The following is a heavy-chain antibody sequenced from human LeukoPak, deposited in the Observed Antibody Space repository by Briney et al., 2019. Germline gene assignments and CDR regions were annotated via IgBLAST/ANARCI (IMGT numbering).Heavy chain of an antibody. CDR2: IRNDGSDK. J-gene: IGHJ4*02. Sequence: GGSLRLSCAASGFTFSNYGIHWVRQAPGKGLEWVGFIRNDGSDKYYADSLKGRFTISGDNSKNTLYLQMHSLRPDDTAVYFCVKSEGLWLMDVDSWGQGTLVIVSS. CDR1: GFTFSNYG. V-gene: IGHV3-30*02. D-gene: IGHD3-10*01. CDR3: VKSEGLWLMDVDS.